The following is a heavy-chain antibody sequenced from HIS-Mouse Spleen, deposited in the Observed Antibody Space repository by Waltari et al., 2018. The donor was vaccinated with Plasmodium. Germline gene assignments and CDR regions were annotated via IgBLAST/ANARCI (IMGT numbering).Heavy chain of an antibody. CDR2: ISSSSSYI. CDR3: AREDILTGYYNDYWYFDL. V-gene: IGHV3-21*01. Sequence: EVQLVESGGGLVKPGGSLRLSCAASGSTFSSYSMNWFRQAPGKGLEWVSSISSSSSYIYYADSVKGRFTISRDNAKNSLYLQMNSLRAEDTAVYYCAREDILTGYYNDYWYFDLWGRGTLVTVSS. J-gene: IGHJ2*01. CDR1: GSTFSSYS. D-gene: IGHD3-9*01.